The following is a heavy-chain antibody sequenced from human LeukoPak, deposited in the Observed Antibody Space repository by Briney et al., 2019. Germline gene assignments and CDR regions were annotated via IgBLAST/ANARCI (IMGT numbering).Heavy chain of an antibody. CDR3: ARSGYSYGADASEI. J-gene: IGHJ3*02. V-gene: IGHV4-59*01. CDR1: GGSLSRYY. CDR2: IYYSGST. D-gene: IGHD5-18*01. Sequence: SETLSLPCTLSGGSLSRYYWRGLREPPGEGREWFGHIYYSGSTNHNPPLKRRVTILLDTSKNQFFLKLSSVTAADTAVYYCARSGYSYGADASEIWGQGTMVTVSS.